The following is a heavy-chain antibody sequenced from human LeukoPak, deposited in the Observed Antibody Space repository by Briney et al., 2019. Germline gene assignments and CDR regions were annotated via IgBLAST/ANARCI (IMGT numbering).Heavy chain of an antibody. CDR1: GYTFTGYY. J-gene: IGHJ4*02. V-gene: IGHV1-2*02. CDR3: ARERYYESSGYAPANLDY. CDR2: INPNSGGT. Sequence: GASVKVSCKASGYTFTGYYMHWVRLAPGPGHEWMGWINPNSGGTNYAQKFQVRVTMTRDTSISTAYMELSRLRSDDTAVYYCARERYYESSGYAPANLDYWGQGTLVTVSS. D-gene: IGHD3-22*01.